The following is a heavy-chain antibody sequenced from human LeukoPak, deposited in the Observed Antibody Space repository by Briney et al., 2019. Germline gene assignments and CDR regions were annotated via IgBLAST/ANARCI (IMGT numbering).Heavy chain of an antibody. J-gene: IGHJ4*02. D-gene: IGHD2-21*02. CDR1: GFTFSDYGM. Sequence: GSLRLSCAASGFTFSDYGMSWVRQAPGKGLEWIGEIYHSGSTNYNPSLKSRVTISVDKSKNQFSLKLSSVTAADTAVYYCARGRQIVVVTTATYYFDYWGQGTLVTVSS. CDR2: IYHSGST. V-gene: IGHV4-4*02. CDR3: ARGRQIVVVTTATYYFDY.